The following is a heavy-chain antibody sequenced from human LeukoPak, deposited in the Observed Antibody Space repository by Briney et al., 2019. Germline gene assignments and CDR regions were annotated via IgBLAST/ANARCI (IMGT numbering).Heavy chain of an antibody. J-gene: IGHJ4*02. CDR1: GFTVDDYG. CDR3: ARDLGGSYPGTFDY. D-gene: IGHD1-26*01. CDR2: INWNGGST. V-gene: IGHV3-20*01. Sequence: GGSLRLSCVASGFTVDDYGMCWVRQAPGLGLEWVSGINWNGGSTGYADSVKGRFTISRDNAKNSLYLQMNSLRAEDTALYHCARDLGGSYPGTFDYWGQGTLVTVSS.